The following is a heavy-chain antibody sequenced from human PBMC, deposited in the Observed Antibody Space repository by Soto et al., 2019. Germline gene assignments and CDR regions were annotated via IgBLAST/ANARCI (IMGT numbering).Heavy chain of an antibody. J-gene: IGHJ4*02. CDR2: ISSSSSYI. D-gene: IGHD2-15*01. CDR3: AGAPAGAWWVGTAVF. V-gene: IGHV3-21*01. Sequence: EVHLVESGGGLVKPGGSLRLSCAASGFTFSTYSMNWVRQAPGKGLEWVSSISSSSSYIYYADSVEGRFIISGDNAKNSLSLQMNSLRSVDSALYYCAGAPAGAWWVGTAVFWGQGPLVTVSS. CDR1: GFTFSTYS.